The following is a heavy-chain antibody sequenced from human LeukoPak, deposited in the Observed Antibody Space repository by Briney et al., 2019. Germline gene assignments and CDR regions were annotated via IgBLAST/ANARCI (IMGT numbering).Heavy chain of an antibody. V-gene: IGHV3-43*01. J-gene: IGHJ4*02. CDR1: GFIFEESS. D-gene: IGHD3-22*01. CDR3: ATGDVDSPMNFYY. CDR2: INWDGGTT. Sequence: PGGSVRLSCAASGFIFEESSMHWVRQAPGKGLEWVSLINWDGGTTSYGGSVKGRFSVSRDNSKNSLYLQMDSLRPKDTAMYYCATGDVDSPMNFYYWGQGTLVTVSS.